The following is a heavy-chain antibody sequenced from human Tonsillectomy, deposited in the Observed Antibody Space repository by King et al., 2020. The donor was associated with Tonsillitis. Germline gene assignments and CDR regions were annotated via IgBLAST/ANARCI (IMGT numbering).Heavy chain of an antibody. D-gene: IGHD6-13*01. V-gene: IGHV3-64*01. CDR1: GFTFSSYP. CDR2: ISGNGLST. J-gene: IGHJ5*02. CDR3: ARDFSSSWSNWFDP. Sequence: VQLLESGGGLVQPGGSLRLSCAASGFTFSSYPMHWVRQAPGKGLEYVSTISGNGLSTYYANSVKGRFTISRDNSKNTLYLQMGSLRAEDMAVYYCARDFSSSWSNWFDPWGQGTLVTVSS.